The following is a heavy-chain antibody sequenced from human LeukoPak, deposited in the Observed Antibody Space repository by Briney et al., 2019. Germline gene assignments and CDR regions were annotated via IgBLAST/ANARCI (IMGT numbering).Heavy chain of an antibody. Sequence: GGSLRLSCAASGFTFSSYGMNWVRQAPGKGLEWVSYISSSSSTIYYADSGKGRFTISRDNAKSSLYLQMNSLRAEDTAVYYCAREHTPYGSGCTAAYWGQGTLVTVSS. D-gene: IGHD6-19*01. CDR3: AREHTPYGSGCTAAY. CDR1: GFTFSSYG. V-gene: IGHV3-48*01. CDR2: ISSSSSTI. J-gene: IGHJ4*02.